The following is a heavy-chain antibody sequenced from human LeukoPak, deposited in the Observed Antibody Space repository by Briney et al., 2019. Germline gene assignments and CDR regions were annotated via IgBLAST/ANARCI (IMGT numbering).Heavy chain of an antibody. Sequence: PSETLSLTCTVSGGSISSYYWSWIRQPPGKGLEWIGYIYYSGSTNYNPSLKSRVTISVDTSKNQFSLKLSSVTAADTAVYYCARVNALNRNYGAFDIWGQGTMVTVSS. CDR3: ARVNALNRNYGAFDI. D-gene: IGHD1-7*01. J-gene: IGHJ3*02. CDR2: IYYSGST. CDR1: GGSISSYY. V-gene: IGHV4-59*01.